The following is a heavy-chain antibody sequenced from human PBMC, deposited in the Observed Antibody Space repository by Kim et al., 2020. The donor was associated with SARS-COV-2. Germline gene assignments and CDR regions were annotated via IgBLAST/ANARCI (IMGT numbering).Heavy chain of an antibody. J-gene: IGHJ4*02. CDR3: ARAQQSVVGYYPDY. V-gene: IGHV1-2*06. CDR1: GYSFKGFS. D-gene: IGHD3-3*01. Sequence: ASVKVSCKTTGYSFKGFSIHWVRQAPGLGLEWVGRINPNTGATFLAQKFQGRVTMARDTSINTAYMDLRSLTSDDTAIYFCARAQQSVVGYYPDYWGQGTLLTVSS. CDR2: INPNTGAT.